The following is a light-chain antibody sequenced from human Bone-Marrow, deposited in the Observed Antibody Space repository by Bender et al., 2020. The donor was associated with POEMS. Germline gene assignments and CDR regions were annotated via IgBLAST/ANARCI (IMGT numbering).Light chain of an antibody. CDR2: KDN. CDR3: QSSDSSGTYRV. Sequence: SYELTQPPSVSVSPGQTARITCSGDALPNQYAYWYQQKPGQAPVLVILKDNGRPSGIPERFSGSNSGTTATLTISGVQAEDAADYYCQSSDSSGTYRVFGGGTKLTVL. V-gene: IGLV3-25*03. CDR1: ALPNQY. J-gene: IGLJ2*01.